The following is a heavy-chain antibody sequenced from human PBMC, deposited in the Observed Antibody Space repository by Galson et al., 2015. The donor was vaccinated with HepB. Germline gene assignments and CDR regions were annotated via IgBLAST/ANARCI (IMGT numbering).Heavy chain of an antibody. D-gene: IGHD6-13*01. CDR3: AKDTGSSSWFPDY. J-gene: IGHJ4*02. CDR1: GFTFSSYA. Sequence: LRLSCAASGFTFSSYAMSWVRQAPGKGLEWVSAISGSGGSTYYADSVKGRFTISRDNSKNTLYLQMNSLRAEDTAVYYCAKDTGSSSWFPDYWGQGTLVTVSS. CDR2: ISGSGGST. V-gene: IGHV3-23*01.